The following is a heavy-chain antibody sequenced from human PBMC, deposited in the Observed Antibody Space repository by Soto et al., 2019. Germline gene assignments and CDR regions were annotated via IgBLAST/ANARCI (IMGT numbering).Heavy chain of an antibody. CDR2: ISSSGSTI. CDR1: GFTFSDYY. D-gene: IGHD3-3*01. CDR3: ASSPPRFLEWFGNWFDP. V-gene: IGHV3-11*01. J-gene: IGHJ5*02. Sequence: GSLRLSCAASGFTFSDYYMSWIRQAPGKGLEWVSYISSSGSTIYYADSVKGRFTISRDNAKNSLYLQMNSLRAEDTAVYYCASSPPRFLEWFGNWFDPWGQGTLVTVSS.